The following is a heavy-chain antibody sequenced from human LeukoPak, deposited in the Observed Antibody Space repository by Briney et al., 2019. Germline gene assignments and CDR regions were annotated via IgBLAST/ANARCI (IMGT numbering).Heavy chain of an antibody. D-gene: IGHD5-24*01. CDR2: INPNSGGT. V-gene: IGHV1-2*02. CDR3: ARDKKMASPYYFDC. CDR1: GYTFPGYY. J-gene: IGHJ4*02. Sequence: ASVKVSCKASGYTFPGYYIHWVRQAPGQGLEWMAWINPNSGGTNFAQKFQGRLTMTRDTSISTAYMELSRLRSDDTAVYYCARDKKMASPYYFDCWGQGTLVTVSS.